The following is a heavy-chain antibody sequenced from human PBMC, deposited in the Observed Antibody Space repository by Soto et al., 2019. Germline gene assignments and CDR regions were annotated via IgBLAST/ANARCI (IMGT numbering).Heavy chain of an antibody. J-gene: IGHJ4*02. CDR2: IWYDGSNK. CDR3: GMIGYSSSDY. V-gene: IGHV3-33*01. CDR1: GFTFSSYG. Sequence: ALRLSCAASGFTFSSYGIHWVRQAPGKGLEWVAVIWYDGSNKYYADSVKGRFTISRDNSKNTLYLQMNSLRAEDTAVYYCGMIGYSSSDYWGQGTLVTVSS. D-gene: IGHD6-13*01.